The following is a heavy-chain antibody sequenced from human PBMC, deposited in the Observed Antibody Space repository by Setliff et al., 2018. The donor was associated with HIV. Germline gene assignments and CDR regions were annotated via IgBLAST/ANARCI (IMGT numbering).Heavy chain of an antibody. CDR2: IYYSVST. D-gene: IGHD3-3*01. CDR1: GGSMNSHY. J-gene: IGHJ6*03. Sequence: LSLTCTVSGGSMNSHYWSWIRQSPGRGLEWIGYIYYSVSTKYNPSLKSRVSMSIDTSKNQFSLKMSSVTAADTAVYYCARRVVDYDFWSGSGDYYYMDVWGKGATVTVSS. CDR3: ARRVVDYDFWSGSGDYYYMDV. V-gene: IGHV4-59*11.